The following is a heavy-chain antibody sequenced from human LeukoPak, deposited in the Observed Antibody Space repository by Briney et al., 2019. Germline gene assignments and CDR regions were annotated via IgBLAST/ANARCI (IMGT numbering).Heavy chain of an antibody. Sequence: ASVKVSCKASGYTFTTFGITWVRQAPGQGLEWMGWISAYTGNTNYAPKFQGRVTMTTDTSTSTAHMELRSLTSDDTAVYYCARVASTTCDCPDYLDYWGQGTLVTVSS. CDR3: ARVASTTCDCPDYLDY. D-gene: IGHD2-2*01. J-gene: IGHJ4*02. V-gene: IGHV1-18*01. CDR2: ISAYTGNT. CDR1: GYTFTTFG.